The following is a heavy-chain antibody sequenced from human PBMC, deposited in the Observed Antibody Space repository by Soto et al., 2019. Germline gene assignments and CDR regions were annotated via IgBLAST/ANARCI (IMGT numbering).Heavy chain of an antibody. CDR2: INDRGSI. D-gene: IGHD3-9*01. CDR1: GGSFSGYY. CDR3: ARGSHEILTGRPWVWYFDL. V-gene: IGHV4-34*01. Sequence: QVQLQQWGAGPLRPLETLSLTCGGSGGSFSGYYWAWIRQSPGKGMEWIGEINDRGSINYKPSLKSRVRISVATSKNHCSLNLRSVTAPDTAVYYCARGSHEILTGRPWVWYFDLSGRRTMVTVSS. J-gene: IGHJ2*01.